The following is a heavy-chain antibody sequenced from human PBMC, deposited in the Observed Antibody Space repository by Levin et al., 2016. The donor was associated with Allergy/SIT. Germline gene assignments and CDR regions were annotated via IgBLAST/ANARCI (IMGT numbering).Heavy chain of an antibody. J-gene: IGHJ3*02. V-gene: IGHV1-69*13. Sequence: SVKVSCKSSGDIFSSYIMTWVRQAPGQGLEWMGGTLPMFRSSNYAQKFRGRVTMTADESTSTAYMELSSLISEDTAIYYCARFVRATHAFDIWGQGTMVTVSS. CDR1: GDIFSSYI. D-gene: IGHD1-26*01. CDR2: TLPMFRSS. CDR3: ARFVRATHAFDI.